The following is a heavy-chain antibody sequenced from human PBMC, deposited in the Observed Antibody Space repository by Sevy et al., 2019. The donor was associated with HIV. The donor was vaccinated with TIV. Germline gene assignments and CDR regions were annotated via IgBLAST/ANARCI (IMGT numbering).Heavy chain of an antibody. CDR3: AKGDRTFYGLDV. CDR1: GFIFSTYT. J-gene: IGHJ6*02. D-gene: IGHD2-15*01. Sequence: GGSLRLSCAASGFIFSTYTMTWVRQAPGKGLEWVSGISGSGGSTYYADSLKGRFTIFRDNSKSTVHLQMNRLRAEDTAVYYCAKGDRTFYGLDVWGQGTTVTVSS. V-gene: IGHV3-23*01. CDR2: ISGSGGST.